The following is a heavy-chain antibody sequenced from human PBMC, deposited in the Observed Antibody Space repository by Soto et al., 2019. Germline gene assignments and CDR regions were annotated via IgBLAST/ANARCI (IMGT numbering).Heavy chain of an antibody. CDR2: IIPLFGTT. J-gene: IGHJ6*02. D-gene: IGHD3-10*01. CDR3: AAELGFGKLSVV. V-gene: IGHV1-69*01. Sequence: QVQVVQSGVEVRRPGSSVKVSCKASGDTFKNCGISWLRQAPGQGLEWMGGIIPLFGTTDFAQRFQGRLRITTDESTTTAYMELSRLRSEDTATYYCAAELGFGKLSVVWGQGTTVIVSS. CDR1: GDTFKNCG.